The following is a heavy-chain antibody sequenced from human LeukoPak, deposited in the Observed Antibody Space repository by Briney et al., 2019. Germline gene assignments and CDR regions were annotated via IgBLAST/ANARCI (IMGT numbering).Heavy chain of an antibody. D-gene: IGHD4-17*01. CDR1: GGSISSGGYY. J-gene: IGHJ6*02. CDR2: IYYSGST. Sequence: SETLSLTCTVSGGSISSGGYYWSWIRQHPGKGLEWIGYIYYSGSTYYNPSLKSRVTISVDTSKNQFSLKLSSVTAADTAVYYCAGDGVTTGSYYYGMDVWGQGTTVTVSS. V-gene: IGHV4-31*03. CDR3: AGDGVTTGSYYYGMDV.